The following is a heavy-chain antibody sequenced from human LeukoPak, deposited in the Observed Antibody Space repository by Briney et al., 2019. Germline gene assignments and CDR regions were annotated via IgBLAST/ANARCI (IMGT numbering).Heavy chain of an antibody. J-gene: IGHJ4*02. CDR1: GYTFTSYG. D-gene: IGHD2-21*01. CDR3: ARSSSVTIPGYYFDY. V-gene: IGHV1-2*02. CDR2: INPNSGGT. Sequence: ASVKVSCKASGYTFTSYGISWVRQAPGQGLEWMGWINPNSGGTNYAQKFQGRVTMTRDTSISTAYMELRSLRSDDTAVYYCARSSSVTIPGYYFDYWGQGTLVTVSS.